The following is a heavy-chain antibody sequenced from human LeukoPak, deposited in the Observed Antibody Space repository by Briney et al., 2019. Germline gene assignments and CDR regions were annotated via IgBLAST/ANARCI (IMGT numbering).Heavy chain of an antibody. V-gene: IGHV4-59*01. J-gene: IGHJ3*02. CDR2: IYYSGST. CDR1: GGSISSYY. D-gene: IGHD3-3*01. CDR3: ARLFSYDFWSGYWVDFDI. Sequence: SETLSLTCTVSGGSISSYYLSWIRQPPGKGLEWMGYIYYSGSTNYNPSLKSRVTILLNNSKNQFSLKLSFVTAAATVVYYCARLFSYDFWSGYWVDFDIWGHGTMVTVSS.